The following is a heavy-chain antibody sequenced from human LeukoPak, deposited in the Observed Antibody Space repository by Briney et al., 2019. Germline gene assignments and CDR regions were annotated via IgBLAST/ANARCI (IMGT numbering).Heavy chain of an antibody. J-gene: IGHJ3*02. D-gene: IGHD3-16*01. V-gene: IGHV3-21*01. CDR2: ISSSSSYI. CDR1: GFTFSSYS. Sequence: GGSLRLSCAASGFTFSSYSMNWVRQAPGKGLEWVSSISSSSSYIYYADSVKGRFTISRDNAKNSLYLQMNSLRAEDTAVYYCARVWGIIADDAFDIWGQGTMVTVSS. CDR3: ARVWGIIADDAFDI.